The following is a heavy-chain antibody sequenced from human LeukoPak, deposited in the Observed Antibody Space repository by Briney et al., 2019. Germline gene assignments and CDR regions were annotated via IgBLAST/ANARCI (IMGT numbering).Heavy chain of an antibody. CDR1: GGTVSSYA. V-gene: IGHV1-69*01. Sequence: ASVQVSCKPSGGTVSSYAINWVRQAPGQGLEWMGGIVPIFGATHSAQNFQGRVTFTADEYTSTAYMELSSLSSEDTAVYYCARDWISTPGPTDADYWGQGTLVTVSS. D-gene: IGHD3-3*02. CDR3: ARDWISTPGPTDADY. J-gene: IGHJ4*02. CDR2: IVPIFGAT.